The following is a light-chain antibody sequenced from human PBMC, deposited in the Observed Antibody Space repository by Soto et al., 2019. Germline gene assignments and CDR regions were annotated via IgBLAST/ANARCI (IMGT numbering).Light chain of an antibody. CDR2: GAS. J-gene: IGKJ1*01. V-gene: IGKV3-20*01. Sequence: EIVLTQSPGTLSLSPGETVTLSCRASQSVSSSFIAWYQQKPGHSPSLLVFGASTRATDIPDRFSGRGSGTDFTLTISRLEPEDFATYYCQQANSFPWTFGQGTKVEIK. CDR3: QQANSFPWT. CDR1: QSVSSSF.